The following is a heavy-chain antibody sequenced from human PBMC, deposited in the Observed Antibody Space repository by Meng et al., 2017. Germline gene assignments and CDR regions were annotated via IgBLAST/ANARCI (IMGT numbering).Heavy chain of an antibody. CDR2: IWYDGSNK. Sequence: GGSLRLSCAASGFTFSSYGMHWVRQAPGKGLEWVAVIWYDGSNKYYADSVKGRFTISRDNSKNTLHLQMNSLRAEDTAVYYCARDRLWFGELSGFDYWGQGTLVTVSS. D-gene: IGHD3-10*01. J-gene: IGHJ4*02. V-gene: IGHV3-33*01. CDR3: ARDRLWFGELSGFDY. CDR1: GFTFSSYG.